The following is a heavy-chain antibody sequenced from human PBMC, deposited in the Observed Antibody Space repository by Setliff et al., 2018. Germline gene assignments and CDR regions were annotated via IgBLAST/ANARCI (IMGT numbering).Heavy chain of an antibody. V-gene: IGHV3-23*03. Sequence: GGSLRLSCAASGFTLSPYAMSWVRQAPGKGLEWVSTIYSGDRDTFYTDSVKGRFTIFRDGSKNTLFLQMDSLRVEDTALYYCAKDQGRWLVAAGTIDYWGQGAMVTVSS. CDR2: IYSGDRDT. CDR1: GFTLSPYA. J-gene: IGHJ4*02. D-gene: IGHD1-1*01. CDR3: AKDQGRWLVAAGTIDY.